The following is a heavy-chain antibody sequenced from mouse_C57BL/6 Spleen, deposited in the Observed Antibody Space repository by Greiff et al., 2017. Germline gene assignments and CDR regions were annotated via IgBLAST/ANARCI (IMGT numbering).Heavy chain of an antibody. D-gene: IGHD1-1*01. J-gene: IGHJ3*01. CDR3: ADYGSSYEGCAY. CDR2: INPNNGGS. V-gene: IGHV1-22*01. CDR1: GYTFTDYN. Sequence: EVQLQQSGPELVKPGASVKLSCKASGYTFTDYNMHWVKQSPGKSLEWIGYINPNNGGSSYNQKFKGKATLTVNKSSSTAYMELRSLTSEDSAVYYWADYGSSYEGCAYWGQGTLVTVSA.